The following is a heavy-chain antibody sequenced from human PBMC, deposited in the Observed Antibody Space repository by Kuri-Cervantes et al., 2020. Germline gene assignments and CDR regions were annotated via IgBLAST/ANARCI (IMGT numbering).Heavy chain of an antibody. J-gene: IGHJ4*02. CDR2: ISYDGSNK. CDR3: AREIAVAGTLFDFLDY. CDR1: GFSFSSYA. D-gene: IGHD6-19*01. Sequence: GGSLRLSCAASGFSFSSYAMHWVRQAPGKGLEWVAAISYDGSNKYYADSVKGRFSISRDNSKNTLYLQMNSLRAEDTAVYYCAREIAVAGTLFDFLDYWGQGTLVTVSS. V-gene: IGHV3-30*07.